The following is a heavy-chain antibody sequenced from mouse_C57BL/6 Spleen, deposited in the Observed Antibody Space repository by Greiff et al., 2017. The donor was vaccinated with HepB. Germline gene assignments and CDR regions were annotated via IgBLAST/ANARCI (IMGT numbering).Heavy chain of an antibody. CDR2: IYPGDGDT. J-gene: IGHJ3*01. D-gene: IGHD2-5*01. V-gene: IGHV1-82*01. CDR3: ARSGYSNPFAY. CDR1: GYAFSSSW. Sequence: QVHVKQSGPELVKPGASVKISCKASGYAFSSSWMNWVKQRPGKGLEWIGRIYPGDGDTNYNGKFKGKATLTADKSSSTAYMQLSSLTSEDSAVYFCARSGYSNPFAYWGQGTLVTVSA.